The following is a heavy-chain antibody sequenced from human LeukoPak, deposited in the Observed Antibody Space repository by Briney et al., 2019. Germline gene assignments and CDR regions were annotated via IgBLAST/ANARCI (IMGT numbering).Heavy chain of an antibody. J-gene: IGHJ4*02. V-gene: IGHV3-53*01. CDR2: IYSGGST. CDR1: GFTVSSNY. D-gene: IGHD1-1*01. Sequence: GGSLRLSCAASGFTVSSNYMSWVRQAPGKGLVWVSVIYSGGSTYYADSVKGRFTISRDNSKNTLYLQMNSLRAEDTAVYYCARGTPRFPLDYWGQGTLVTVSS. CDR3: ARGTPRFPLDY.